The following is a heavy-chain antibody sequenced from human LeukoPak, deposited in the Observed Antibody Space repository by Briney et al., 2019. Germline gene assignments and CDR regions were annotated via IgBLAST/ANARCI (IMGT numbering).Heavy chain of an antibody. Sequence: PSEILSLTCTVSGGSISSSSYYWGWIRQPPGKGLEWIGSIYYSGSTYYNPSLKSRVTISVDTSKNQFSLKLSSVTAADTAVYYCARHPRITIFGVVTDNWFDPWGQGTLVTVSS. V-gene: IGHV4-39*01. D-gene: IGHD3-3*01. CDR3: ARHPRITIFGVVTDNWFDP. CDR2: IYYSGST. CDR1: GGSISSSSYY. J-gene: IGHJ5*02.